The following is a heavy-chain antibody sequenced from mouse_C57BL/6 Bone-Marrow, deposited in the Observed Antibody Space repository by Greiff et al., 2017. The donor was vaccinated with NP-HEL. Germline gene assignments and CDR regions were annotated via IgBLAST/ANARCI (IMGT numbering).Heavy chain of an antibody. CDR1: GFTFSSYT. Sequence: EVKLVESGGGLVKPGGSLKLSCAASGFTFSSYTMSWVRQTPEKRLEWVATISGGGGNTYYPDSVKGRFTISRDNAKNTLYLQMSSLRSEDTALYYCARHSPLLLLRRAMDYWGQGTSVTVSS. D-gene: IGHD1-1*01. J-gene: IGHJ4*01. CDR2: ISGGGGNT. V-gene: IGHV5-9*01. CDR3: ARHSPLLLLRRAMDY.